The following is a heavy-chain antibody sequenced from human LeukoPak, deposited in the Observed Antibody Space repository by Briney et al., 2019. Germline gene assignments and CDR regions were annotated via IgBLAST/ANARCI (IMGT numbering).Heavy chain of an antibody. CDR1: GFTFGDYY. V-gene: IGHV3-11*04. Sequence: AGGSLRLSCVASGFTFGDYYMGWVRQAPGKGLEWVSYISNSGSLINYVASVKGRFTISRDNAKRSLYLEMNSLTVEDMAIYYCARWNQLQAGDAFDIWGQGTLLTVSS. CDR2: ISNSGSLI. D-gene: IGHD4-23*01. CDR3: ARWNQLQAGDAFDI. J-gene: IGHJ3*02.